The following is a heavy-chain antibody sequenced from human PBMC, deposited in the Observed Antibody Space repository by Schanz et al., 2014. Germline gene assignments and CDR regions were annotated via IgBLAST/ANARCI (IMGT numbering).Heavy chain of an antibody. CDR3: AKYGGGYSYGFVEY. V-gene: IGHV3-23*01. CDR1: GFTVSSNY. J-gene: IGHJ4*02. Sequence: EVQLLESGGGLVQPGGSLRLSCAASGFTVSSNYMSWVRQAPGKGPEWVSSLTGSGGGTYPADSVKGRFTISRDNSNNTLYLQMKSPRAEDTAVYYCAKYGGGYSYGFVEYWGQGILVTVSS. CDR2: LTGSGGGT. D-gene: IGHD5-18*01.